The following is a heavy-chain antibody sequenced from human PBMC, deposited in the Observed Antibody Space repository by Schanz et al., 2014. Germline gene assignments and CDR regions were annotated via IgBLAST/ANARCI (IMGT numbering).Heavy chain of an antibody. V-gene: IGHV7-4-1*02. CDR3: ARGEANWGQY. J-gene: IGHJ4*02. D-gene: IGHD7-27*01. CDR2: INTNTGNP. Sequence: QVQLVQSGAEVKGPGASVKVSCKASGYTFAVYYIHWVRQAPGQGLEWMGWINTNTGNPTYAQGFTGRFVFSLDTSVSTAYLQISFLKADDTAVFFCARGEANWGQYWGQGTLVTVSS. CDR1: GYTFAVYY.